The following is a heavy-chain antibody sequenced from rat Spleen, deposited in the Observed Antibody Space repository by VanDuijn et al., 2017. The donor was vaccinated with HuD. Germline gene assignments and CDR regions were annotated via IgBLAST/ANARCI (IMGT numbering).Heavy chain of an antibody. CDR3: TSPFRWFAY. J-gene: IGHJ3*01. Sequence: QVQLKESGPGLVQPSQTLSLTCTVSGFSLISYGVSWVRQPPGKGLEWMGGIWGDGSTDYNSSVKSRLSISRDTSKSQVFLKMNSLQTEDTAIYFCTSPFRWFAYWGQGTLVTVSS. CDR2: IWGDGST. V-gene: IGHV2-13*01. CDR1: GFSLISYG.